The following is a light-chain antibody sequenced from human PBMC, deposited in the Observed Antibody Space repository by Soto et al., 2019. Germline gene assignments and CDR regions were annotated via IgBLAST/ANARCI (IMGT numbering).Light chain of an antibody. CDR1: QSASRN. Sequence: EIMMPQSPATLSVSPGERATLSCRASQSASRNLAWYQQKPGQAPWLLIHAASTRATGIPARFSGSGSGTDFTLTISSLQSEDFAVYYCHQYNKWPLTFGGGNKVEI. CDR3: HQYNKWPLT. J-gene: IGKJ4*01. V-gene: IGKV3-15*01. CDR2: AAS.